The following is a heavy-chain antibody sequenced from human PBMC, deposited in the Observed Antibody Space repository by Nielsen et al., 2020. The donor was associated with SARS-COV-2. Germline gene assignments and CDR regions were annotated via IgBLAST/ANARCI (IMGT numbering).Heavy chain of an antibody. Sequence: ASVKVSCKASGYTFTSYGISWVRQAPGQGLEWMGWISAYNGNTNYAQKLQGRVTMTTDTSTSTAYMELSSLRSEDTAVYYCARGGYCTNGVCYFDYWGQGTLVTVSS. V-gene: IGHV1-18*01. CDR3: ARGGYCTNGVCYFDY. CDR2: ISAYNGNT. J-gene: IGHJ4*02. D-gene: IGHD2-8*01. CDR1: GYTFTSYG.